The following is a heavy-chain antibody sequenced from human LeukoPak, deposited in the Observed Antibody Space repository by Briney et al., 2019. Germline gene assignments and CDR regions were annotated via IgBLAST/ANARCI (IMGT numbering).Heavy chain of an antibody. V-gene: IGHV4-59*01. D-gene: IGHD5-18*01. Sequence: PSETLSLTCTVSGGSISSYYWSWIRQPPGKGLEWIGYIYYSGSTNYNPSFKSRVTISVDTSKNQFSLKLSSVTAADTAVYYCARAVDTAMASFDYWGQGTLVTVSS. CDR1: GGSISSYY. J-gene: IGHJ4*02. CDR3: ARAVDTAMASFDY. CDR2: IYYSGST.